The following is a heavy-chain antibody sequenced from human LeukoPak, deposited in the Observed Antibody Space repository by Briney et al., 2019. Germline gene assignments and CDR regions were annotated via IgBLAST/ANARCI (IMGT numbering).Heavy chain of an antibody. CDR1: GFNFSNYA. CDR3: AKARAAVVEAAINY. CDR2: VNSNDRP. D-gene: IGHD2-15*01. J-gene: IGHJ4*02. Sequence: GGSLRLSCAASGFNFSNYAMTWVRQAPGKGLEWVSTVNSNDRPYYADSVKGRFTISRDNSKNTLSLQMNTLRVEDTALYYCAKARAAVVEAAINYWGQGILVTVSP. V-gene: IGHV3-23*01.